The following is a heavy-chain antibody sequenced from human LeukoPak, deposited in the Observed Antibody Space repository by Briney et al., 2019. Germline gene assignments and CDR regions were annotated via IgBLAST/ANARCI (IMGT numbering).Heavy chain of an antibody. CDR2: MNPNSGNT. D-gene: IGHD3-10*01. CDR3: ARGQFNAWFGEKGPQKANWFDP. J-gene: IGHJ5*02. CDR1: GYTFTSYD. Sequence: ASVKVSCEASGYTFTSYDINWVRQATGQGLEWMGWMNPNSGNTGYAQKFQGRVTMTRNTSISTAYMELSSLRSEDTAVYYCARGQFNAWFGEKGPQKANWFDPWGQGTLVTVSS. V-gene: IGHV1-8*01.